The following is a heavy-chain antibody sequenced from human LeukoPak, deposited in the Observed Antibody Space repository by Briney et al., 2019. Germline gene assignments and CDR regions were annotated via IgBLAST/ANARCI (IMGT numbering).Heavy chain of an antibody. D-gene: IGHD5-18*01. V-gene: IGHV3-7*03. J-gene: IGHJ4*02. Sequence: GGSLRLSCAASGFTFSSYAMSWVRQAPGKGLEWVANIKQDGSEKYYVDSVKGRFTISRDNAKNSLYLQMNSLRAEDTAVYYCARDFRGDSYGHEFDYWGQGTLVTVSS. CDR3: ARDFRGDSYGHEFDY. CDR1: GFTFSSYA. CDR2: IKQDGSEK.